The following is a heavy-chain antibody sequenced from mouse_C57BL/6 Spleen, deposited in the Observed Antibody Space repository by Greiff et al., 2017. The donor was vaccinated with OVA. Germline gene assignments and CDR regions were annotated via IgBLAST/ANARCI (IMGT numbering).Heavy chain of an antibody. Sequence: VQRQQPGAELVRPGSSVKLSCKASGYTFTSYWMHWVKQSHIPCIEWIGNIDPSDSETHYNQKFKDKATLTVDKSSSTAYMQLRSLTSEDSAVYYCARWKHSGGYFDYWGKGTTLTVSS. CDR1: GYTFTSYW. D-gene: IGHD3-1*01. CDR3: ARWKHSGGYFDY. CDR2: IDPSDSET. V-gene: IGHV1-52*01. J-gene: IGHJ2*01.